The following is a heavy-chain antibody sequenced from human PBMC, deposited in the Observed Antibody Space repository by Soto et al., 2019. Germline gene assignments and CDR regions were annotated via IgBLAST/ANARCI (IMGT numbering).Heavy chain of an antibody. CDR1: GFTFSDYY. CDR3: ARDSGVDSGYDPSRFDR. Sequence: GGSLRLSCAASGFTFSDYYMSWIRQAPGKGLEWVSYISSSGSTIYYADSVKGRFTISRDNAKNSLYLQRNSLRAEDMAVYYCARDSGVDSGYDPSRFDRWGQGTLVTVSS. CDR2: ISSSGSTI. D-gene: IGHD5-12*01. V-gene: IGHV3-11*01. J-gene: IGHJ5*01.